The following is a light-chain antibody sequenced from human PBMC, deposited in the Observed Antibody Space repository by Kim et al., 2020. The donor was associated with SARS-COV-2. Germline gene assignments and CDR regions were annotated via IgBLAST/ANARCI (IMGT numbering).Light chain of an antibody. CDR3: QQYYSYPLT. CDR2: AAS. J-gene: IGKJ4*01. V-gene: IGKV1-8*01. CDR1: QAISNY. Sequence: ASTGDTVPITCRASQAISNYVAWYQQKSGEVPTVLISAASALQSGVPSRFSGSGSGTDFTLTISRLQLEDLATYYCQQYYSYPLTFGGGTKVDIK.